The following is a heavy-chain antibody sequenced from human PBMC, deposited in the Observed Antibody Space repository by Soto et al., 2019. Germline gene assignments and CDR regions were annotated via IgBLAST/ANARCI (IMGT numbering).Heavy chain of an antibody. CDR2: ISAYNGNT. CDR3: ARDPLYYYDSSGYYYPSLYYGMDV. CDR1: GYTFTSYG. J-gene: IGHJ6*02. Sequence: ASVKVSCKASGYTFTSYGISWVRQAPGQGLEWMGWISAYNGNTNYAQKLQGRVTMTTDTSTSTAYMELRSLRSDDTAVYYCARDPLYYYDSSGYYYPSLYYGMDVWGQGTTVTVSS. V-gene: IGHV1-18*01. D-gene: IGHD3-22*01.